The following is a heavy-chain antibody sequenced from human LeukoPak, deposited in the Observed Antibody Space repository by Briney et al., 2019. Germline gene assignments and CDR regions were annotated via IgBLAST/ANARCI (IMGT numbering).Heavy chain of an antibody. V-gene: IGHV3-21*01. CDR3: ARDQGDF. Sequence: GGSLRLSCAASGFTFRSYSMNCVRQTPRKGLEWVSSISDNSNYIYYADSVKGRFTISRDNAKNSLYLQMNSLRVEDTAVYYCARDQGDFWGQGTLVTVSS. CDR2: ISDNSNYI. CDR1: GFTFRSYS. J-gene: IGHJ4*02.